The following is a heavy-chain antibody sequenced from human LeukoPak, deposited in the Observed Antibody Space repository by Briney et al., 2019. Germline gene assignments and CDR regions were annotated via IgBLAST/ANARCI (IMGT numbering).Heavy chain of an antibody. V-gene: IGHV4-61*01. Sequence: SETLSLTCTVSGGSVSSGSYNWNWIRQPPGKGLEWIGYIYHSGSTNYNPSLKSRVTISIDTSKNQFSLKLSSVTAADTAVYYCARGSLQFGTVTYFDYWGQGTLVTVSS. CDR3: ARGSLQFGTVTYFDY. CDR1: GGSVSSGSYN. CDR2: IYHSGST. J-gene: IGHJ4*02. D-gene: IGHD4-17*01.